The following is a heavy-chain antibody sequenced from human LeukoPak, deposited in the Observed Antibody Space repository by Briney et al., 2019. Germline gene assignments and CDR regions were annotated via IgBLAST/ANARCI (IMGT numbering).Heavy chain of an antibody. CDR3: ARVPYYDSSGYYYGVAFDI. D-gene: IGHD3-22*01. V-gene: IGHV3-66*01. CDR2: IYSGGST. J-gene: IGHJ3*02. CDR1: GFTVSSNY. Sequence: PGGSLRLSCAASGFTVSSNYMSWVRQAPVKGLEWVSVIYSGGSTYYADSVKGRFTISRDSSKNTLYLQMNSLRAEDTAVYYCARVPYYDSSGYYYGVAFDIWGQGTMVTVSS.